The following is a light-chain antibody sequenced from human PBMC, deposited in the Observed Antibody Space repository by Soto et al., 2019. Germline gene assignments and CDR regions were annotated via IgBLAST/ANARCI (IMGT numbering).Light chain of an antibody. J-gene: IGKJ2*01. CDR3: LQHNTYPHT. CDR2: AAS. CDR1: QDIRND. Sequence: DIQMTQSPSSLSASVGDRVTIPCRASQDIRNDVDWYQQKPGKAPKRLIYAASSLQSGVPSRFSGSGSGTEFTLTITSLQPEDFATYYCLQHNTYPHTFGQGTKLEIK. V-gene: IGKV1-17*01.